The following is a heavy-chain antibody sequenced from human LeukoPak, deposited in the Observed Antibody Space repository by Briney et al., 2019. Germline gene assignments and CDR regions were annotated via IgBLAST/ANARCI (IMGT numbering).Heavy chain of an antibody. CDR1: GFTFSSYS. J-gene: IGHJ4*02. CDR2: ISSSSSYI. D-gene: IGHD1-26*01. Sequence: PGGSLRLSCAVSGFTFSSYSMNWVRQAPGKGLEWVSSISSSSSYIYYADSVKGRFTISRDNAKNSLYLQMNSLRAEDTAVYYCARDLGGSYPLDYWGQGTLVTVSS. CDR3: ARDLGGSYPLDY. V-gene: IGHV3-21*01.